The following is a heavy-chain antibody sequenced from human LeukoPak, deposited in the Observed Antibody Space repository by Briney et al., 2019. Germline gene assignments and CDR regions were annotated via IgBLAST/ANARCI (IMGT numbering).Heavy chain of an antibody. V-gene: IGHV3-23*01. Sequence: ETLSLTCAVYGGSFSGYYWSWIRQPPGKGLEWVSAISGSGGSTYYADSVKGRFTISRDNSKNTLYLQMNSLRAEDTAVYYCAKVASYYDFWSGYYSPFDYWGQGTLVTVSS. J-gene: IGHJ4*02. CDR2: ISGSGGST. CDR3: AKVASYYDFWSGYYSPFDY. D-gene: IGHD3-3*01. CDR1: GGSFSGYY.